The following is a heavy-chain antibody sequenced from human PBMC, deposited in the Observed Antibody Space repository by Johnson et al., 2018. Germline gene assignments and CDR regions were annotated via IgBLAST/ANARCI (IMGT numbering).Heavy chain of an antibody. CDR3: ARQGYNYAYLDY. J-gene: IGHJ4*02. V-gene: IGHV4-34*01. Sequence: QVQLQQWGAGLLKXSETLSLTCAVYGGSFSDYYWSWIRQPPGKGLEWIGEINHSGSTNYNPPLKSRVTMSVDTSKNQFSLNLNSVTAADTAVYYCARQGYNYAYLDYWGQGTLVTVSS. CDR1: GGSFSDYY. CDR2: INHSGST. D-gene: IGHD5-18*01.